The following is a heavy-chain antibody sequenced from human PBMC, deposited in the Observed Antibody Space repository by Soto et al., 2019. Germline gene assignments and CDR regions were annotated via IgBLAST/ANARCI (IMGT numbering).Heavy chain of an antibody. J-gene: IGHJ3*02. Sequence: SETLSLTCTVSGGSISSYYWSWIRQPPGKGLEWIGYIYYSGSTNYNPSLKSRVTISVDTSKNHFSLKLSSVTAADTAVYYCARRKSFGEIAAAGAFDIWGQGTMVTVSS. CDR2: IYYSGST. CDR1: GGSISSYY. D-gene: IGHD6-13*01. V-gene: IGHV4-59*08. CDR3: ARRKSFGEIAAAGAFDI.